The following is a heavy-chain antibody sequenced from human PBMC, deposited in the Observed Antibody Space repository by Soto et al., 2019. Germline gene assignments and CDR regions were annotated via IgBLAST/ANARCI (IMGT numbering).Heavy chain of an antibody. Sequence: SETLSLTCSVSGVSIKSGDNYWSWFRQPPGKGLEWIGNIYYVGSTSYNPSLKSRVSMSVDTSKNQFSLKLTSVTAADTAVYYCARNTSRLGWFDSWGQGTLVTVS. CDR2: IYYVGST. CDR1: GVSIKSGDNY. D-gene: IGHD7-27*01. CDR3: ARNTSRLGWFDS. J-gene: IGHJ5*01. V-gene: IGHV4-30-4*08.